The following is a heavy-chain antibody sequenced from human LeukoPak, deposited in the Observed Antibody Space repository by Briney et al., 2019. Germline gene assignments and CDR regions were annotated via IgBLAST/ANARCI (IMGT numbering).Heavy chain of an antibody. CDR2: LTGSGGST. CDR3: AKSDSPQVSVDY. Sequence: PGGSLRLSCAASGFTFSSYSMNWVRQAPGKGLEWVSTLTGSGGSTFYADSVKGRFTISRDNSKNTLYLQMSSLRAEDTAVYYCAKSDSPQVSVDYWGQGTLVTVSS. J-gene: IGHJ4*02. CDR1: GFTFSSYS. D-gene: IGHD6-19*01. V-gene: IGHV3-23*01.